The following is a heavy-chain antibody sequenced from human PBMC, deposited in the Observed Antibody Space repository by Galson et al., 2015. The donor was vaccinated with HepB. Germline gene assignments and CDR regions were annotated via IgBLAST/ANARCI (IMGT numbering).Heavy chain of an antibody. D-gene: IGHD2-2*01. Sequence: SLRLSCAASGFTFSDYYMSWIRQAPGKGLEWVSYISGSGTTVYYADSVKGRFTISRDNAKNSLFLQMNSLRAEDTAVYYCARDSVPYYYYYYMDVWGKGTTVTVSS. CDR3: ARDSVPYYYYYYMDV. CDR2: ISGSGTTV. V-gene: IGHV3-11*01. J-gene: IGHJ6*03. CDR1: GFTFSDYY.